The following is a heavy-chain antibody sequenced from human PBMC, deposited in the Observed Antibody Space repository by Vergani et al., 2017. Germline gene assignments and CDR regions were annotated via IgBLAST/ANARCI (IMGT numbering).Heavy chain of an antibody. J-gene: IGHJ4*02. D-gene: IGHD2-21*01. V-gene: IGHV5-51*01. Sequence: EVMLVQYGAEVKKPGESLKISCKYSESSFISNEIAWVRQMSGKGLQWMGNINPIDSKITYSPSFQGQAIMSLDKSITTAYLQWRSLKASDTAIYYCTRHXPCGDGACLHFDHWGQGTQVTVSS. CDR1: ESSFISNE. CDR3: TRHXPCGDGACLHFDH. CDR2: INPIDSKI.